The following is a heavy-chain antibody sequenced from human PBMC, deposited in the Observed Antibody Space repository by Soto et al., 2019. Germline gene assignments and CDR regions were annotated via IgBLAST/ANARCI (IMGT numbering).Heavy chain of an antibody. Sequence: QVQLVESRGGVVQPGTSLRVSCVGSGFTFRSYVIHWVRQAPGKGLEWVALTSYDGSDKYYGDSVRGRFTISRDNSRNTVDLQMDNLRLEDTALYYCARWGTTGGLDVWGQGTLVSV. J-gene: IGHJ1*01. V-gene: IGHV3-30*19. D-gene: IGHD3-16*01. CDR3: ARWGTTGGLDV. CDR2: TSYDGSDK. CDR1: GFTFRSYV.